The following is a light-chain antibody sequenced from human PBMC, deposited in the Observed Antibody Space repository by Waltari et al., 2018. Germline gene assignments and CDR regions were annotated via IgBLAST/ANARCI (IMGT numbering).Light chain of an antibody. V-gene: IGKV3-15*01. J-gene: IGKJ3*01. CDR2: ATS. Sequence: EIVMTQSPVMLSVSPGERVTLPCRASQSVSSNVAWYQQRPGQALRLLIYATSTRATGVPARFSGSGSGTEFSLTISSLQSEDLAVYYCQQYNIGATFGPGTKVDIK. CDR1: QSVSSN. CDR3: QQYNIGAT.